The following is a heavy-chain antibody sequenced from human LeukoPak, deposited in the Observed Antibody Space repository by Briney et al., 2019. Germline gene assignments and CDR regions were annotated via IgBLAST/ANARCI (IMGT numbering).Heavy chain of an antibody. CDR1: TVTHEFYA. CDR2: FSLDSNRR. V-gene: IGHV3-9*01. J-gene: IGHJ6*02. CDR3: TRDLRPGGADV. D-gene: IGHD4-17*01. Sequence: GGSLRLSCVASTVTHEFYAMHWVRQAPGKGLEWVSGFSLDSNRRDHADSVRGRFTVPRDYATRTLYLQMNSLRLEDTALYYCTRDLRPGGADVWGQGTTVIVSS.